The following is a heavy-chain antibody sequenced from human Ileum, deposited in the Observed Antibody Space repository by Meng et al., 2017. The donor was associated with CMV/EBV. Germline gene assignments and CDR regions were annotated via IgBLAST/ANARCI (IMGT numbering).Heavy chain of an antibody. CDR2: ISYDGSNK. CDR3: AREELVTTTSLLDY. CDR1: GFTFSNYA. J-gene: IGHJ4*02. Sequence: QVQLVESGVGVVQPGRSLRLSCTASGFTFSNYAHWVRQAPGKGLEWVAVISYDGSNKFYADSVKGRFTISRDNSKNTLDLQMNSLRAEDTAVYYCAREELVTTTSLLDYWGQGTLVTVSS. V-gene: IGHV3-30-3*01. D-gene: IGHD4/OR15-4a*01.